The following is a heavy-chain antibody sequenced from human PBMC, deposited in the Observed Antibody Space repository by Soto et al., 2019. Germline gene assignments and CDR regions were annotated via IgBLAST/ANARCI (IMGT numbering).Heavy chain of an antibody. Sequence: GGSLRLSCAASGFTFSFYAMHWVRQAPGKGLEWVAVISYNGRNKHYVNSVKGRFTISRDNSQDTLYLQMDSLRPDDTAVYYCARQAKIGDRSQFYFDSWGQGTLVTVSS. D-gene: IGHD3-16*01. CDR2: ISYNGRNK. V-gene: IGHV3-30*04. J-gene: IGHJ4*02. CDR1: GFTFSFYA. CDR3: ARQAKIGDRSQFYFDS.